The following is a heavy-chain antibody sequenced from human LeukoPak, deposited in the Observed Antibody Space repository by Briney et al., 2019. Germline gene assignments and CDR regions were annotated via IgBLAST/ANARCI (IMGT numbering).Heavy chain of an antibody. CDR3: AGATVFTGRAQEQTTDI. V-gene: IGHV4-34*01. Sequence: SETLSLTCAVYGGSFSGYYWSWIRRPPGKVLEWIGEINHSGSTNYNPSLKSRVTISVDTSMNQFSLKLTSVTAADTAVYYCAGATVFTGRAQEQTTDIWGQGTMVTVSS. D-gene: IGHD2-8*02. CDR2: INHSGST. CDR1: GGSFSGYY. J-gene: IGHJ3*02.